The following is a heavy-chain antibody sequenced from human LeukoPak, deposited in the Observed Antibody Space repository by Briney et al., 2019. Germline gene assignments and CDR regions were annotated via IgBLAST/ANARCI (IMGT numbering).Heavy chain of an antibody. CDR2: ISGSGGST. V-gene: IGHV3-23*01. D-gene: IGHD6-19*01. J-gene: IGHJ4*02. CDR1: GFTFSSYA. Sequence: GGSLRLSCAASGFTFSSYAMSWVRQAPGKGLEWVSAISGSGGSTYYADSVKGRFTVSRDNSKNTLYLQMNSLRAEDTAVYYCAKGGAIGGWYLDWGQGTLVTVSS. CDR3: AKGGAIGGWYLD.